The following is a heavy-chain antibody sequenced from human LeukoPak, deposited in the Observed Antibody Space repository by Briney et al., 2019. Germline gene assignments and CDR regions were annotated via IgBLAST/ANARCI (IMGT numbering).Heavy chain of an antibody. CDR3: ARVMRSGSPFDY. CDR1: GFTFSDYY. Sequence: GGSLRLSCAASGFTFSDYYMSWIRQAPGKGLEWVSYISSSESNRNYADSVKGRFTISRDNAKNSLYLQMNSLRAEDTAVYYCARVMRSGSPFDYWGQGTLVTVSS. D-gene: IGHD1-26*01. J-gene: IGHJ4*02. CDR2: ISSSESNR. V-gene: IGHV3-11*01.